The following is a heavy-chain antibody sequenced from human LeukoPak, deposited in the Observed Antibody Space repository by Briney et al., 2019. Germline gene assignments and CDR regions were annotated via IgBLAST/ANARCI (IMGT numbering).Heavy chain of an antibody. CDR2: IKKDGSEK. D-gene: IGHD5-18*01. CDR1: GFTFSSYW. CDR3: ARHLSGVTGYTYGRGIDY. J-gene: IGHJ4*02. Sequence: GGSLRLSCAASGFTFSSYWMSWVRQAPGKGLEWVANIKKDGSEKYYVDSVKGRFTISRDNAKTSLYLQMNSLRAEDTAVYYCARHLSGVTGYTYGRGIDYWGQGSLVTVSS. V-gene: IGHV3-7*01.